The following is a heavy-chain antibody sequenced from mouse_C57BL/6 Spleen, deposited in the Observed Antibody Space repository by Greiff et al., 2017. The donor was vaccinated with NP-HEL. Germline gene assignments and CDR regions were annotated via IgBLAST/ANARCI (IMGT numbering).Heavy chain of an antibody. D-gene: IGHD2-13*01. CDR3: ASGDPANY. V-gene: IGHV1-42*01. CDR2: INPSTGGT. Sequence: VQLKQSGPELVKPGASVKISCKASGYSFTGYYMNWVKQSPEKSLEWIGEINPSTGGTTYNQKFKAKATLTVDKSSSTAYMQLKSLTSEDSAVYYCASGDPANYWGQGTTLTVSS. CDR1: GYSFTGYY. J-gene: IGHJ2*01.